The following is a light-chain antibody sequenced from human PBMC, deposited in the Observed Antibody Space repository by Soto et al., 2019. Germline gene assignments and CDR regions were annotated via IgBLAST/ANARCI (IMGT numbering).Light chain of an antibody. Sequence: QSALTQPASVSGSPGQSITISCTGTSSDISGYNYVSWCQQHPGKAPKPMIYEVSNRPSGVSNRFSGSKSGNTASLTISGLQAEDETDYYCQSYDSNTVVFGGGTKLTVL. CDR3: QSYDSNTVV. J-gene: IGLJ2*01. CDR1: SSDISGYNY. V-gene: IGLV2-14*01. CDR2: EVS.